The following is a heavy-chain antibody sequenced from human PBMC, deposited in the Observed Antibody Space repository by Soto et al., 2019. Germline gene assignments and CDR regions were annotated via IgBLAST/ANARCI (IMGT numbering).Heavy chain of an antibody. CDR1: GDSVSSNSAA. Sequence: QSPTLSLSCAISGDSVSSNSAAWNWIRQSPSRGLEWLGRTYYRSKWYNDYAVSVKSRITINPDTSKNQFSLQLNSVTPEDTAVYYCARAEYSGYDRRLDIWGQGTMVTVSS. V-gene: IGHV6-1*01. CDR2: TYYRSKWYN. J-gene: IGHJ3*02. CDR3: ARAEYSGYDRRLDI. D-gene: IGHD5-12*01.